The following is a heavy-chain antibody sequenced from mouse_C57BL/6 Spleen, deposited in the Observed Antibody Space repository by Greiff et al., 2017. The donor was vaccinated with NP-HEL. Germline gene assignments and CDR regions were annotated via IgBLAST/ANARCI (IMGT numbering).Heavy chain of an antibody. V-gene: IGHV5-4*03. J-gene: IGHJ4*01. CDR2: ISDGGSYT. CDR1: GFTFSSYA. D-gene: IGHD1-1*01. CDR3: ARGDYYGSSYGYAMDY. Sequence: EVKVVESGGGLVKPGGSLKLSCAASGFTFSSYAMSWVRQTPEKRLEWVATISDGGSYTYYPDTVKGRFTISRDNAKNNLYLQMSHLKSEDTAMYYCARGDYYGSSYGYAMDYWGQGTSVTVSS.